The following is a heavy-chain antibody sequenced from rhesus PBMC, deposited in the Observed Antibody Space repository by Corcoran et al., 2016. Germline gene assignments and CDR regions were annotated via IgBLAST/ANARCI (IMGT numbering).Heavy chain of an antibody. V-gene: IGHV2-95*01. CDR1: GFSISNSGTG. J-gene: IGHJ4*01. D-gene: IGHD2-21*01. CDR2: IYWNYSK. CDR3: ARARGYCTGSGCYVGIDY. Sequence: QVTLKESGPALVKPTQTLTLTCTFSGFSISNSGTGVGWIRQPPGKALEWLASIYWNYSKYYSTSLKSRLTISKDTSKNQVVLTMTNMDPVDTATYYCARARGYCTGSGCYVGIDYWGQGVLVTVSS.